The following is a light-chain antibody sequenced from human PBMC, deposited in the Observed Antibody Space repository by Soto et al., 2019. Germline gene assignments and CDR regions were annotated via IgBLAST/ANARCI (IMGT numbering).Light chain of an antibody. CDR2: AAS. J-gene: IGKJ2*01. Sequence: AIQMTQSPSSLSASVGDRVTITCRASQDIRNDLGWFQQKPGKAPKLLIFAASSLQSGVPSRFSGSGSGTDFTLTISSLQPEDFATYYCQQSYSTPYTFGQGTKLEIK. CDR3: QQSYSTPYT. V-gene: IGKV1-6*01. CDR1: QDIRND.